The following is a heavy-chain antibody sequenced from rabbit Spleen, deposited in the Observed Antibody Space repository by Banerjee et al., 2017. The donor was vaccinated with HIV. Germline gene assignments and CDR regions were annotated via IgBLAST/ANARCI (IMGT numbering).Heavy chain of an antibody. Sequence: QEQLVESGGGLVQPEGSLTLTCKASGLDFSSSYWICWVRQAPGKGLEWIACIYTGIIGSTSYASWAKGRFTITKTSSTTVTLQMTSLTAADTATYFCARDLAGGGPDYNLWGPGTLVTVS. D-gene: IGHD3-1*01. V-gene: IGHV1S45*01. CDR1: GLDFSSSYW. CDR2: IYTGIIGST. CDR3: ARDLAGGGPDYNL. J-gene: IGHJ4*01.